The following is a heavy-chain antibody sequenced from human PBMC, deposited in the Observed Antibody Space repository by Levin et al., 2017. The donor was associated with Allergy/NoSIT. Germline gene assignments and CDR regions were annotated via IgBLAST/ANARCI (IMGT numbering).Heavy chain of an antibody. CDR1: GFSFSIHA. D-gene: IGHD4-11*01. Sequence: TGGSLRLSCAASGFSFSIHAMSWVRQAPGKGLEWVSTISGGGGDTYYADSVKGRFTVSRDNSKNTLYLRMNRLRAEDTAKYFCAKETTTAPGGINCFDPWGPGTLVTVSS. CDR2: ISGGGGDT. CDR3: AKETTTAPGGINCFDP. V-gene: IGHV3-23*01. J-gene: IGHJ5*02.